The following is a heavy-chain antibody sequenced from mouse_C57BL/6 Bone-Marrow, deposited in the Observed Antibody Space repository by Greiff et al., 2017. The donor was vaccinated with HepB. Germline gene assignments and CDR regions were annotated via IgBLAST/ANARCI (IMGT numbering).Heavy chain of an antibody. CDR3: ARYKGYYGSSYENYYAMDY. CDR1: GFTFTDYY. CDR2: IRNKANGYTT. J-gene: IGHJ4*01. D-gene: IGHD1-1*01. Sequence: EVQLQESGGGLVQPGGSLSLSCAASGFTFTDYYMSWVRQPPGKALEWLGFIRNKANGYTTEYSASVKGRFTISRDNSQSILYLQMNALRAEDSATYYCARYKGYYGSSYENYYAMDYWGQGTSVTVSS. V-gene: IGHV7-3*01.